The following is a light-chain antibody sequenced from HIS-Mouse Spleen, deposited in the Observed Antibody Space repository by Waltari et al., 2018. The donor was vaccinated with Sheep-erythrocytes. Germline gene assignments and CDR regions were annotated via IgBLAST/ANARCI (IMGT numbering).Light chain of an antibody. CDR2: EGS. Sequence: QSALTQPASVSGSPGQSITISCTGTSSDVGSYNLVSWYQQHPGKAPKLMIHEGSKRPSGVSNRFSGSQSGNTASLTISGLQAEDEADYYCCSYAGSSTPWVFGGGTKLTVL. CDR1: SSDVGSYNL. V-gene: IGLV2-23*01. CDR3: CSYAGSSTPWV. J-gene: IGLJ3*02.